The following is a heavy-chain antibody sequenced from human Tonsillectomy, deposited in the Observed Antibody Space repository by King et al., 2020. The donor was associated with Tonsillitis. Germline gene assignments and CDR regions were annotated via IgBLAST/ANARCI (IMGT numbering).Heavy chain of an antibody. CDR3: ARARGYEYYFVY. V-gene: IGHV4-30-4*07. J-gene: IGHJ4*02. Sequence: VQLQESGPGLVKPSQTLSLTCAVSGGSISSGGYSWSWIRQPPGKGLEWIGYIYYSGSTYYNPSLKSRVTISVDTSKNQFSLKLSYVTAADTAVYYCARARGYEYYFVYWGQGTLVTVSS. CDR2: IYYSGST. CDR1: GGSISSGGYS. D-gene: IGHD3-22*01.